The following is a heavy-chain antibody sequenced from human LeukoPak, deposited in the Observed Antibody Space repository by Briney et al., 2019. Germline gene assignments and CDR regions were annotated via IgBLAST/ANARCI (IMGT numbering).Heavy chain of an antibody. CDR3: ARADCTNGVCWFGYDHDAFDI. Sequence: WETLSLTCTVSSDSIFSSNWWSWVRQPPGKGLEWIGEIYHSGSTNYNPSLKSRVTISVDKSKNQFSLKLSSVTAADTAVYYCARADCTNGVCWFGYDHDAFDIWGQGTMVTVSS. V-gene: IGHV4-4*02. CDR2: IYHSGST. J-gene: IGHJ3*02. D-gene: IGHD2-8*01. CDR1: SDSIFSSNW.